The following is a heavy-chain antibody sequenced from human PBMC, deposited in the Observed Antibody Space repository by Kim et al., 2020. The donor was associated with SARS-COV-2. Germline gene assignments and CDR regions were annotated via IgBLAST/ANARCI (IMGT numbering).Heavy chain of an antibody. CDR3: AGQRRYYDFWSGYRSEYYYGMDV. Sequence: SETLSLTCTVSGGSISSYYWSWIRQPPGKGLEWIGYIYYSGSTNYNPSLKSRVTISVDTSKNQFSLKLSSVTAADTAVYYCAGQRRYYDFWSGYRSEYYYGMDVWGQGTTVTVSS. CDR2: IYYSGST. V-gene: IGHV4-59*13. J-gene: IGHJ6*02. CDR1: GGSISSYY. D-gene: IGHD3-3*01.